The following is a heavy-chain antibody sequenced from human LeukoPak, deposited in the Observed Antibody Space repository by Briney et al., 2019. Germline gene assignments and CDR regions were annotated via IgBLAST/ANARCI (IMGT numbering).Heavy chain of an antibody. Sequence: SETLSLTCTVSGGSISSYYWSWIRQPAGKGLEWIGRIYTSGSTNYNPSLKSRVTMSVDTSKNQLSLKLSSVTAADTAVYYCARGVRAAAEYYYYYYLDVWGKGTTVTVSS. CDR3: ARGVRAAAEYYYYYYLDV. J-gene: IGHJ6*03. CDR2: IYTSGST. D-gene: IGHD6-13*01. CDR1: GGSISSYY. V-gene: IGHV4-4*07.